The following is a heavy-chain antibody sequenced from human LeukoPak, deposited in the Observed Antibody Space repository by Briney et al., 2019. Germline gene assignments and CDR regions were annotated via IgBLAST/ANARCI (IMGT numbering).Heavy chain of an antibody. CDR2: IKQDGNEK. J-gene: IGHJ6*03. CDR3: ARLNYDFRSGVWEGYYMDV. CDR1: GFTLSSYA. V-gene: IGHV3-7*01. Sequence: GGSLRLSCAASGFTLSSYAMSWVRQAPGKGLEWVANIKQDGNEKYYVDSVKGRFTISRDNAKNSLYLQVNSLRAEDTAVYYCARLNYDFRSGVWEGYYMDVWGKGTTVTVSS. D-gene: IGHD3-3*01.